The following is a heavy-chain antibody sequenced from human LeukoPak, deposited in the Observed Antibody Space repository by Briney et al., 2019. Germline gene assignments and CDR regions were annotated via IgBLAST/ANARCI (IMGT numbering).Heavy chain of an antibody. D-gene: IGHD3-10*01. CDR1: GFTFDDYG. CDR3: ASSLSGSYYNERYYYYYMDV. V-gene: IGHV3-20*04. Sequence: GGSLRLSCAASGFTFDDYGMSWVRQAPGKGLEWVSGINWNGGSTGYADSVKGRFTISRDNAKNSLYLQMNSLRAEDTAVYYCASSLSGSYYNERYYYYYMDVWGKGTTVTISS. J-gene: IGHJ6*03. CDR2: INWNGGST.